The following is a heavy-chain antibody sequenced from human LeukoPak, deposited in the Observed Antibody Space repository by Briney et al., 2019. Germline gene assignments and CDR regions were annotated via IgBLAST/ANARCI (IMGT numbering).Heavy chain of an antibody. CDR1: GGSISSYY. CDR2: IYYSGST. J-gene: IGHJ4*02. V-gene: IGHV4-59*01. CDR3: AREYDFDY. Sequence: SETLSLTCTVSGGSISSYYWSWIRQPPGRGLEWIGYIYYSGSTNYNPSLKSRVTVSVDTSKNQFSLKLSSVTAADTAVYYCAREYDFDYWGQGTLVTVSS.